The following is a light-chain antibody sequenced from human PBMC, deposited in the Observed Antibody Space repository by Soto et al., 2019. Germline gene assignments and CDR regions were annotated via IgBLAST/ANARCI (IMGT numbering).Light chain of an antibody. V-gene: IGKV1-39*01. CDR1: QSVGGD. CDR3: QQSYSTPLT. J-gene: IGKJ4*01. Sequence: DIQMAQSPASLSASVGGRVASTCRASQSVGGDLNWYQQKPGKAPKLLIYAASSLQSGVPSRFSGSGSGTDFTLTISSLQPEDFATYYCQQSYSTPLTFGGGTKVDI. CDR2: AAS.